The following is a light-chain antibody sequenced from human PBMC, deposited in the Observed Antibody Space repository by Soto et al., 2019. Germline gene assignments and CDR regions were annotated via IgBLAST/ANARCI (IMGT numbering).Light chain of an antibody. CDR1: QNIGMY. V-gene: IGKV1-39*01. CDR3: QQSRNTPRT. J-gene: IGKJ1*01. CDR2: GAS. Sequence: SGSLGDRVTITCRASQNIGMYVNWFQQKPGKAPKLLVYGASKTLTAVPSRLSASGSGTDFTLTINSLQPDDCATYYCQQSRNTPRTFGHGTRVEI.